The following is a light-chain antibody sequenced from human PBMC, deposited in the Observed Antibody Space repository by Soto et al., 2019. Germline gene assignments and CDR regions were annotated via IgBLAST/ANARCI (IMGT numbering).Light chain of an antibody. CDR3: QQYGSSPPET. J-gene: IGKJ1*01. CDR2: GAS. V-gene: IGKV3-20*01. CDR1: QSVSSSY. Sequence: EIVLTQSPGTLSLSPGERATLSCRASQSVSSSYLAWYQQKPGQAPRLLIYGASSRATGIPDRFSGSGSGTDFPLTISRLEPEDFAVYYCQQYGSSPPETFGQGTKVELK.